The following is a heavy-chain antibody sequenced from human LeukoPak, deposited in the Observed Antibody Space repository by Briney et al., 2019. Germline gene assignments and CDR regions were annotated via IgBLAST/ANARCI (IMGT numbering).Heavy chain of an antibody. CDR3: ARETAWGEPAGY. CDR2: IIPIFGTA. Sequence: SVKVSCKASGYTFIGYYMHWVRQAPGQGLEWMGGIIPIFGTANYAQKFQGRVTITADKSTSTAYMELSSLRSEDTAVYYCARETAWGEPAGYWGQGTLVTVSS. D-gene: IGHD3-16*01. V-gene: IGHV1-69*06. J-gene: IGHJ4*02. CDR1: GYTFIGYY.